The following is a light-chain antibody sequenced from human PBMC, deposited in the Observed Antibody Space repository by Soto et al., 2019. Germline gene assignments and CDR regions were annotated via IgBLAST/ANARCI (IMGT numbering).Light chain of an antibody. CDR2: GGS. CDR3: MQAVQTPIT. Sequence: DIVMTQSPLSLTVTPGEPASISCRSSQALLRSNGYNYFNWYLQRPGQPPHLLIYGGSNVAPGVPDRFSGSGSGTDFTLKISRVEADDVGVYYCMQAVQTPITFGQGTRLEIK. CDR1: QALLRSNGYNY. J-gene: IGKJ5*01. V-gene: IGKV2-28*01.